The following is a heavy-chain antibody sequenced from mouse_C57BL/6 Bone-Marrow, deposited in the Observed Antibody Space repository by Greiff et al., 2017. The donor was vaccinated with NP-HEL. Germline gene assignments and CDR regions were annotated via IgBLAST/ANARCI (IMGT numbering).Heavy chain of an antibody. CDR2: INPNNGGT. D-gene: IGHD2-3*01. CDR3: GPDGSLAY. J-gene: IGHJ3*01. Sequence: VQLQQSGPELVKPGASVKISCKASGYTFTDYYMNWVKQSHGQSLEWIGDINPNNGGTSYNQKFKGKATLTVDKSSSTAYMELRSLTSEETAVYYCGPDGSLAYWGKGTLVTVAA. CDR1: GYTFTDYY. V-gene: IGHV1-26*01.